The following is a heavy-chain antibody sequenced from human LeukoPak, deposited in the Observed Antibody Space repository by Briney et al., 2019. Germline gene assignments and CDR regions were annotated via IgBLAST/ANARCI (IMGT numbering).Heavy chain of an antibody. CDR2: ISYDGSNK. J-gene: IGHJ4*02. V-gene: IGHV3-30*04. CDR3: ARDSPYVLRFPRDY. CDR1: GFTFSSYA. Sequence: GGSLRLSCAASGFTFSSYAMHWVRQAPGKGLEWVAVISYDGSNKYYADSVKGRFTISRDNSKNTLYLQMNSPRAEDTAVYYCARDSPYVLRFPRDYWGQGTLVTVSS. D-gene: IGHD3-3*01.